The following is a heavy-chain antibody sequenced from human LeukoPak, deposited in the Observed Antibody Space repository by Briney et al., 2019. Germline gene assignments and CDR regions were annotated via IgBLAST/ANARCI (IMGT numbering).Heavy chain of an antibody. CDR2: ISSSGSTI. V-gene: IGHV3-11*01. CDR3: AHYYCGGDCYPF. Sequence: PGGPLRLSCAASGFTFSDYYMSWIRQAPGKGLEWVSYISSSGSTIYYADSVKGRFTISRDNAKNSLYLQMNSLRAEDTAVYYCAHYYCGGDCYPFWGQGTLVTVSS. CDR1: GFTFSDYY. J-gene: IGHJ4*02. D-gene: IGHD2-21*02.